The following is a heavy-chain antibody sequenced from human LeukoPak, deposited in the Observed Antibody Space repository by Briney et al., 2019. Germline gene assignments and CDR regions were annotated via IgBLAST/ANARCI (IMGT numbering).Heavy chain of an antibody. V-gene: IGHV3-48*01. J-gene: IGHJ3*02. CDR2: IDSMSGSI. CDR1: GFSFSIYS. CDR3: ARDPYRFAFDI. D-gene: IGHD1-26*01. Sequence: PGGSLRLSCAASGFSFSIYSMNWVRQAPGKGLEWVSYIDSMSGSIYYADSVKGRFTISRDNAKNSLYLQMNSLRAEDTAVYYCARDPYRFAFDIWGQGTVVLVSS.